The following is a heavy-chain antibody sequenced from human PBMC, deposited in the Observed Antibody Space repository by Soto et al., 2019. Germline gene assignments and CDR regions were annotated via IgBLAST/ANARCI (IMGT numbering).Heavy chain of an antibody. CDR3: ARDSDIVVVPAYYYYGMDV. D-gene: IGHD2-2*01. CDR1: GFTFSSYG. J-gene: IGHJ6*02. V-gene: IGHV3-33*01. Sequence: QVQLVESGGGVVQPGRSLRLSCAASGFTFSSYGMHWVRQAPGKGLEWVAVIWYDGSNKYYVDSVKGRFTISRDNSKNTLYLQMNSLRAEDTAVYYCARDSDIVVVPAYYYYGMDVWGQGTTVTVSS. CDR2: IWYDGSNK.